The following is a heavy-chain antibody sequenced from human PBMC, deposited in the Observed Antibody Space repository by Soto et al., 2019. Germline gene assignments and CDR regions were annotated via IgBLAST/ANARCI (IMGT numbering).Heavy chain of an antibody. D-gene: IGHD3-10*01. CDR1: GYTFTSYA. J-gene: IGHJ5*02. CDR3: GRNPMVRGSSYWLDP. Sequence: ASVKVSCKASGYTFTSYAMHWVRQAPGQRLEWMGWINAGNGNTKYSQKFQGRVTITRDTSASTAYMELSSLRSEDTAAYYCGRNPMVRGSSYWLDPWGQETLVTVSS. V-gene: IGHV1-3*01. CDR2: INAGNGNT.